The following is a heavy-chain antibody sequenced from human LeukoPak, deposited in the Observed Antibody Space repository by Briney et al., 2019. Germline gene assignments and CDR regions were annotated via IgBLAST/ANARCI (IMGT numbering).Heavy chain of an antibody. CDR2: IYYSGST. V-gene: IGHV4-59*12. CDR3: AREGYYDSRPFDY. Sequence: TSETLSLTCSVSGGSISSYYWSWIRQPPGKGLEWIGYIYYSGSTSYNPSLKSRVTISVDKSKNQFSLKLSSVTAADTAVYYCAREGYYDSRPFDYWGQGTLVTVSS. D-gene: IGHD3-22*01. J-gene: IGHJ4*02. CDR1: GGSISSYY.